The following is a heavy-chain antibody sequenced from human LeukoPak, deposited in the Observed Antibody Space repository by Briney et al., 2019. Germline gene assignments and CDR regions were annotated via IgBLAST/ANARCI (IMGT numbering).Heavy chain of an antibody. CDR3: IGAASGSLAH. CDR1: RASISDNY. J-gene: IGHJ4*02. D-gene: IGHD6-13*01. Sequence: PSETLSLTCTVSRASISDNYWSWSRQPAGKGLEWIGRTYTSGDTNYNPSLKSRASVSVDTSKNQFYLSLRYVTAADTAVYCTIGAASGSLAHWGPGTLVTVSS. V-gene: IGHV4-4*07. CDR2: TYTSGDT.